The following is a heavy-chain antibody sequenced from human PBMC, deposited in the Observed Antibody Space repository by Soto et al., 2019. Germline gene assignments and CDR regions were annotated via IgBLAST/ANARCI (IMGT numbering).Heavy chain of an antibody. CDR3: ARGYQPILPFDF. Sequence: VQLVQSGAEVKKPGSSVKVSCKASGNTLSSYAFTWLRQAPGKGFELMGTIIPILRTTEYEQKFQGRVTITADESTTTVYMELSGLTSGDTGIYFCARGYQPILPFDFWGQGTLVTVSS. D-gene: IGHD2-15*01. CDR2: IIPILRTT. J-gene: IGHJ4*02. CDR1: GNTLSSYA. V-gene: IGHV1-69*11.